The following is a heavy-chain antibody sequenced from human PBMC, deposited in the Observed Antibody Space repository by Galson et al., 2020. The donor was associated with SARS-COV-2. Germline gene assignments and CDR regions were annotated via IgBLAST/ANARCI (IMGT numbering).Heavy chain of an antibody. CDR1: GGSISSGGYY. CDR2: FYHTGST. D-gene: IGHD3-10*01. J-gene: IGHJ4*02. V-gene: IGHV4-30-2*05. Sequence: SETLSLTCAVSGGSISSGGYYWSWVRQPPGKGLEWIGYFYHTGSTYYNPSLKSRLTISIDTSKNQFSLNLRSVTAADTAFYYCARLIGVREVFDLWGQGTLVTVSS. CDR3: ARLIGVREVFDL.